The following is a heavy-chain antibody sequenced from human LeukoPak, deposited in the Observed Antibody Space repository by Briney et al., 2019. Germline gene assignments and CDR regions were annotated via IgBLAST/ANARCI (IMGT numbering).Heavy chain of an antibody. V-gene: IGHV3-49*04. J-gene: IGHJ4*02. CDR1: GFTFNNAK. Sequence: GGSLRLSCAASGFTFNNAKMNWVRQAPGKGLEWVGFIRSKAYGGTTEYAASVKGRFTISRDDSKSIAYLQMNSLKTEDTAVYYCTLDPIAAAGTLFDYWGQGTLVTVSS. CDR2: IRSKAYGGTT. D-gene: IGHD6-13*01. CDR3: TLDPIAAAGTLFDY.